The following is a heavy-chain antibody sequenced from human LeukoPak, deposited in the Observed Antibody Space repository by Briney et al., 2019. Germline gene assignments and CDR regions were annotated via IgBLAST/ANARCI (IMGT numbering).Heavy chain of an antibody. CDR3: ARLPGTTNSFDI. V-gene: IGHV3-64*01. Sequence: PGGSLRLSCAASGFTFSSYAMHWVRQAPGKGLEYGSAINTNGGSSYYANSVKGRFTISRDNSKNTLYLQMGSMRAENMAVYYCARLPGTTNSFDISGQGTMVTVSS. D-gene: IGHD1-7*01. CDR1: GFTFSSYA. J-gene: IGHJ3*02. CDR2: INTNGGSS.